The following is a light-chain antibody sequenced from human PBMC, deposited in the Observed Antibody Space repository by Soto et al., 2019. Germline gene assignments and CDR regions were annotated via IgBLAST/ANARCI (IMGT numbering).Light chain of an antibody. CDR2: EVT. V-gene: IGLV2-8*01. J-gene: IGLJ1*01. CDR1: SSDVGAYNY. Sequence: QSALTQPPSASGSPGQSVTISCTVTSSDVGAYNYVSWYQQHPGKAPKLIIYEVTKRPSGVPDRFSGSKSGNTVSLTVSGLQVEDEADYYCNSFRGRSVFGTGTKVTVL. CDR3: NSFRGRSV.